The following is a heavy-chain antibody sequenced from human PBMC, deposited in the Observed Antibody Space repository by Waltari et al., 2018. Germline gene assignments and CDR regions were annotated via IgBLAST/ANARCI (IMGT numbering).Heavy chain of an antibody. CDR1: GYTFNNDG. CDR2: ISNYNGNT. D-gene: IGHD1-26*01. J-gene: IGHJ6*03. V-gene: IGHV1-18*01. Sequence: QLQLEQSGAEGKKPGASVKDSCKASGYTFNNDGINWARQAPGQGLEWKGWISNYNGNTNYAPKFRGRGAMTTEASTSTDYLELRSLTSDDTAVDYCAREGGYGGSTGSPGRQYYYMAVWGKGTTVTISS. CDR3: AREGGYGGSTGSPGRQYYYMAV.